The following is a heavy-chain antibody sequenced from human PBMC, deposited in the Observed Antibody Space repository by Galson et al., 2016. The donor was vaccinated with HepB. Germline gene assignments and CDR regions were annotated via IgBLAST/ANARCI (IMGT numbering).Heavy chain of an antibody. CDR3: VRDGTTPRKFAAFDI. CDR1: GFIFSSYG. Sequence: SLRLSCAASGFIFSSYGMHWVRQAPGKGLEWVAVIWYDGSNKYYADSVKGRFTISRDNSKNTLYLQMNGLRAEDTAVYYCVRDGTTPRKFAAFDIWGQGTRVTVS. CDR2: IWYDGSNK. V-gene: IGHV3-33*01. D-gene: IGHD1-7*01. J-gene: IGHJ3*02.